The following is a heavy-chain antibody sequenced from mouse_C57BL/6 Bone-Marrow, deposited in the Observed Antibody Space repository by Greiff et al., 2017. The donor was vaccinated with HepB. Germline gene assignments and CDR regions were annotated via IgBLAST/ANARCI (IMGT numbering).Heavy chain of an antibody. J-gene: IGHJ1*03. Sequence: EVQWVESGGGLVQPGGSLKLSCAASGFTFSDYGMAWVRQAPRKGPEWVAFISNLAYSIYYADTVTGRFTISRENAKNTLYLEMSSLRSEDTAMYYCARGGGSSPYWYFDVWGTGTTVTVSS. V-gene: IGHV5-15*01. D-gene: IGHD1-1*01. CDR1: GFTFSDYG. CDR2: ISNLAYSI. CDR3: ARGGGSSPYWYFDV.